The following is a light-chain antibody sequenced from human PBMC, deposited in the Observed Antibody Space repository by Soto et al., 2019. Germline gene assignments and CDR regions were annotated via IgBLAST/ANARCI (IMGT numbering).Light chain of an antibody. CDR2: GAT. Sequence: EIVLTQSPGTLSLSPGESATLSCRASQSVSSSFFDWYQQMPVQAPRLLIYGATTRTTGTPDRFHGYASGADFTLVIRGVEPEDFAVYYCQQYGRSPTFGQGTRLEIK. J-gene: IGKJ5*01. CDR1: QSVSSSF. V-gene: IGKV3-20*01. CDR3: QQYGRSPT.